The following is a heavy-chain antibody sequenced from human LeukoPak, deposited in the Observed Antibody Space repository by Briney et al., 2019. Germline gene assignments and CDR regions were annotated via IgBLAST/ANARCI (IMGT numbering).Heavy chain of an antibody. Sequence: SETLSLTCTVSGVSITDYYWSWIRQPPGKGLEWVAYIYYSGTTIYNPSLKRRVTISIDTPNQQFSLSLTSVPAADTALYFCARHPRWPRYGSGNNWFDTWGQGTLVTVSS. CDR2: IYYSGTT. D-gene: IGHD3-10*01. J-gene: IGHJ5*02. CDR1: GVSITDYY. V-gene: IGHV4-59*08. CDR3: ARHPRWPRYGSGNNWFDT.